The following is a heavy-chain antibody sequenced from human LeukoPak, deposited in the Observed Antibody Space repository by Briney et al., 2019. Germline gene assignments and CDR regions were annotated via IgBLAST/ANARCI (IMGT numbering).Heavy chain of an antibody. Sequence: GGSLRLSCAASGFSFSTDAMHWVRQAPGQGLEWVAVISYDRSNKYYADSVTGRFIISRDNSKNTLYLQMNSLRAEDTAVYYCARGYCTNGVCSTFEYWGQGTLVTVSS. CDR2: ISYDRSNK. J-gene: IGHJ4*02. V-gene: IGHV3-30-3*01. CDR1: GFSFSTDA. CDR3: ARGYCTNGVCSTFEY. D-gene: IGHD2-8*01.